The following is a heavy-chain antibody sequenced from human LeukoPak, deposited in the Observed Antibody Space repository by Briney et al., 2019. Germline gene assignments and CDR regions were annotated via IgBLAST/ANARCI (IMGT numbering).Heavy chain of an antibody. CDR3: AIPDNDSSGYYSTQSHAFDI. Sequence: SETLSLTCAVYGGSFSGYYWSWIRQPPGKGLEWIGEINHSGSTNYNPSLKSRVTISVDTSKNQFSLKLSSVTAADTAVYYCAIPDNDSSGYYSTQSHAFDIWGQGTMVTASS. J-gene: IGHJ3*02. V-gene: IGHV4-34*01. CDR2: INHSGST. D-gene: IGHD3-22*01. CDR1: GGSFSGYY.